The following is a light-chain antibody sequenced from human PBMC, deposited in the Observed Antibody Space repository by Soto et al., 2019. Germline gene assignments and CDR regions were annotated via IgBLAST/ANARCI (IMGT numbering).Light chain of an antibody. Sequence: QSVLNQPASVSGSPGQSITISYTGTSSDVGGYNYVSWYQQYPGKAPKLIIYDDTKRPSGVSNRFSGSKSGNTASLTISGLHPEDESNYYFPLYSSKSTPDVFGTGTKVTVL. CDR1: SSDVGGYNY. J-gene: IGLJ1*01. CDR2: DDT. CDR3: PLYSSKSTPDV. V-gene: IGLV2-14*01.